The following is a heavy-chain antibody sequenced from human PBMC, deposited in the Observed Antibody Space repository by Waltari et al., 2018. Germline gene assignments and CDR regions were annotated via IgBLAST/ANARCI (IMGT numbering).Heavy chain of an antibody. V-gene: IGHV3-23*01. Sequence: EVQVLESGGGLVQPGGSLRVPCAASGVIFNNYAINWVRQAPGKGLEWVSGINGYGDKTDYADSVKGRFTLTGDNSRNTLSLQMNSLRAEDTAVYYCAKAHFYDTSGYIEHWGQGTLVTVSS. CDR3: AKAHFYDTSGYIEH. J-gene: IGHJ5*02. D-gene: IGHD3-22*01. CDR2: INGYGDKT. CDR1: GVIFNNYA.